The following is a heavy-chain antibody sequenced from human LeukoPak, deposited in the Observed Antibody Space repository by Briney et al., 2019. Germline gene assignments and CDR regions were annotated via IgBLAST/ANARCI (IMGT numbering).Heavy chain of an antibody. V-gene: IGHV4-39*01. CDR1: GGSISSSSYY. Sequence: PSETLSLTCTVSGGSISSSSYYWGWIRQPPGKGLEWIGSIYYSGSTYYNPSLKSRVTISVDTSKNQFSLKLSSVTAADTAVYYCARFLAWFGELFYFDYWGQGTLVTVSS. CDR2: IYYSGST. D-gene: IGHD3-10*01. J-gene: IGHJ4*02. CDR3: ARFLAWFGELFYFDY.